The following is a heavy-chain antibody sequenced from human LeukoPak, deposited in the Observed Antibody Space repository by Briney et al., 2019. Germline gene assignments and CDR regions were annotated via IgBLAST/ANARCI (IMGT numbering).Heavy chain of an antibody. CDR1: GFTFSSYS. CDR3: ASLNYYGWGDQQV. CDR2: ISSSISYI. V-gene: IGHV3-21*01. D-gene: IGHD3-10*01. J-gene: IGHJ4*02. Sequence: GGSLRLSCAASGFTFSSYSMNLVRQAPRKGLECVSSISSSISYIYYADSVKGRFTISRHNAKNSLYLQMNSLRAEDRAVYYCASLNYYGWGDQQVWGQGTLVTVSS.